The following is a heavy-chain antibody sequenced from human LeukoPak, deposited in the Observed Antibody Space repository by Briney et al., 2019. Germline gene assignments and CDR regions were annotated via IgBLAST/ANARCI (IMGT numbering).Heavy chain of an antibody. J-gene: IGHJ5*02. CDR2: INHSGTT. V-gene: IGHV4-34*01. CDR1: GGSLSGYY. CDR3: ARGITFGGVIVRNWFDP. Sequence: PSETLSLTCGVYGGSLSGYYWTWIRQPPGKGLEWIGEINHSGTTNYNPSLKSRVTISVDTSKNQFSLKLNSVTAADTAVYYCARGITFGGVIVRNWFDPWGQGTLVTVSS. D-gene: IGHD3-16*02.